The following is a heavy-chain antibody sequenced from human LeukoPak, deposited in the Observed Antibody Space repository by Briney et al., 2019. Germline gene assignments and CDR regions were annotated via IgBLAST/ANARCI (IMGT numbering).Heavy chain of an antibody. J-gene: IGHJ4*02. Sequence: SETLSLTCTVSGGSISSRTYYWAWIRQPPGQGLEWIGNIYYSGSTYYSPSLKSRLTMSVDTSKNQFSLKLRSVTAADTAVYYCASLRVPGDFDYWGQGTLVTVSS. CDR1: GGSISSRTYY. CDR2: IYYSGST. CDR3: ASLRVPGDFDY. V-gene: IGHV4-39*01.